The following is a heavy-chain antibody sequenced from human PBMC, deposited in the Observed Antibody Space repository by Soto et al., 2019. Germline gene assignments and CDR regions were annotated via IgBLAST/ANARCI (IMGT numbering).Heavy chain of an antibody. Sequence: SETLSLTCTVSGGSISSYYWSWIRQPPGKGLEWIGYIYYSGSTNYNPSLKSRVTISVDTSKNQFSLKLSSVTAADTAVYYCARHYLRGITIFGVVIMEAFDIWGQGTMVTV. J-gene: IGHJ3*02. V-gene: IGHV4-59*08. D-gene: IGHD3-3*01. CDR3: ARHYLRGITIFGVVIMEAFDI. CDR2: IYYSGST. CDR1: GGSISSYY.